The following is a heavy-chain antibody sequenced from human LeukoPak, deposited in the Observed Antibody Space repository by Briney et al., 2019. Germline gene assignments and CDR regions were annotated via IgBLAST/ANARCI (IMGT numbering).Heavy chain of an antibody. Sequence: GGSLRLSCAASGFTFSSYAMSWVRQAPGKGLEWVSAISGSGGGTYYADSVKGRFTISRDNSKNTLYLQMNSLRAEDTAVYYCAKDISPYYYDSSGTLYWGQGTLVTVSS. J-gene: IGHJ4*02. CDR1: GFTFSSYA. V-gene: IGHV3-23*01. CDR2: ISGSGGGT. D-gene: IGHD3-22*01. CDR3: AKDISPYYYDSSGTLY.